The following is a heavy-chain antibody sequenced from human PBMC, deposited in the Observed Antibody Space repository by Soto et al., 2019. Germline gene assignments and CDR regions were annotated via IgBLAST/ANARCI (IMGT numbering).Heavy chain of an antibody. CDR1: GFTFSSYS. Sequence: PGGSLRLSCAASGFTFSSYSMTCVRQAPGKGLEWVSGISDSGGDTYYADSVKGRFTISRDNSKNTLYLQMNSLRAEDTAVYYCAKAHYYYDSSGPPSYWGQGTLVTVSS. CDR2: ISDSGGDT. D-gene: IGHD3-22*01. J-gene: IGHJ4*02. CDR3: AKAHYYYDSSGPPSY. V-gene: IGHV3-23*01.